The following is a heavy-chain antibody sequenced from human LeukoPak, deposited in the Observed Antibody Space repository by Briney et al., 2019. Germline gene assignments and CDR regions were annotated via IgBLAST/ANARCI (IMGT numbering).Heavy chain of an antibody. CDR3: ARGFIFDY. CDR1: GFTFSNFE. Sequence: SGGSLRLSCAASGFTFSNFEMKWVRQAPGKGLEWVSYISSSGGTIYYADSVKGRFTISRDNAKNSLYLQMNSLRAEDTAVYYCARGFIFDYWGQGTLVTVSS. CDR2: ISSSGGTI. J-gene: IGHJ4*02. V-gene: IGHV3-48*03.